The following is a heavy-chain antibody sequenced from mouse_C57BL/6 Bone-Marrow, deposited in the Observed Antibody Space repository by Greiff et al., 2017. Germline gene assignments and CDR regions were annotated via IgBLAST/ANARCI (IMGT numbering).Heavy chain of an antibody. CDR1: GYTFTSYW. CDR3: ARSRWLLKMDY. CDR2: IHPNSGST. Sequence: VQLQQPGAELVKPGASVKLSCKASGYTFTSYWMHWVKQRPGQGLEWIGMIHPNSGSTNYNEKFKSKATLTVDKSSSTAYMQRSSLTSEDSAVYYCARSRWLLKMDYWGQGTSVTVSS. D-gene: IGHD2-3*01. V-gene: IGHV1-64*01. J-gene: IGHJ4*01.